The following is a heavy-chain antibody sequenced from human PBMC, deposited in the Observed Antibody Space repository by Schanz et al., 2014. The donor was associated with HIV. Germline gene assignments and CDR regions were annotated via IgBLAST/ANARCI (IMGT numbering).Heavy chain of an antibody. V-gene: IGHV3-7*01. CDR1: GFTFSSYW. CDR3: VHDDSDNDGFEM. J-gene: IGHJ3*02. D-gene: IGHD3-22*01. Sequence: LMESGGGLVQPGGSLRLSCAASGFTFSSYWMTWVRQAPGKGLEMVANMNQDGSRKYYVDSVKGRFTISRDNAANSLFLQMTSLRAEDTAVYYCVHDDSDNDGFEMWGQGTMVTVS. CDR2: MNQDGSRK.